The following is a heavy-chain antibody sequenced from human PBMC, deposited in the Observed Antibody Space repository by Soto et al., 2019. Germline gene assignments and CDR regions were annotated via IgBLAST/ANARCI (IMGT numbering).Heavy chain of an antibody. J-gene: IGHJ6*02. CDR2: SYWNYDK. Sequence: GPTLVNPTQTLTLTCSFSGVSLSTSGGGVGWIRQPPGKAPEWLGNSYWNYDKRYSPSRKSGVTITKDTSRNQVVLIMTRVEADSTATYYCAHDTSGWRWLPDVWGQGTTVIVSS. CDR3: AHDTSGWRWLPDV. CDR1: GVSLSTSGGG. D-gene: IGHD2-21*01. V-gene: IGHV2-5*01.